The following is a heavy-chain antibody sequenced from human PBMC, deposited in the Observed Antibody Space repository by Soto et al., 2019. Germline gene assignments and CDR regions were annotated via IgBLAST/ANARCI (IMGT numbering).Heavy chain of an antibody. CDR3: ARAPGAYCGGDCFYYYYGMDV. D-gene: IGHD2-21*02. J-gene: IGHJ6*02. V-gene: IGHV1-69*02. CDR2: IIPILGIA. Sequence: QVQLVQSGAEVKKPGSSVKVSCKASGGTFSSYTISWVRQAPGQGLEWMGRIIPILGIANYAQKFQGRVTITADKSTSTAYMELSSLRSEDTAVYYCARAPGAYCGGDCFYYYYGMDVWGQGTTVTVSS. CDR1: GGTFSSYT.